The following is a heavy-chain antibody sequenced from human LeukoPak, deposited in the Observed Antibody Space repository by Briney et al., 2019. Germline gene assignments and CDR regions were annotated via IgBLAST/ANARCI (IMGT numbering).Heavy chain of an antibody. CDR2: IIPIFGTA. D-gene: IGHD3-10*01. CDR1: GGTFSSYA. V-gene: IGHV1-69*01. J-gene: IGHJ4*02. Sequence: ASVKVSCKASGGTFSSYAISWVRQAPGQGLEWMGGIIPIFGTANYAQKFQGRVTITADESTSTAYMELSSLRSEGTAVYYCARESMVQGVIHYWGQGTLVTVSS. CDR3: ARESMVQGVIHY.